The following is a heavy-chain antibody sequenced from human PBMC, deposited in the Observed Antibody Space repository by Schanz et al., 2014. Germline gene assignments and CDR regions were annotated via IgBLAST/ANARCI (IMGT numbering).Heavy chain of an antibody. Sequence: QVQLVQSGAEVKKPGASVKVSCKASGYTFTSYSMHWVRQAPGQGLEWMGWISPYNGNTNYAQKLQGRVTMTADTSTSTAYMDLSSLTSEDTAVHYCARGRGFYDYWGQGTLVTVSS. V-gene: IGHV1-18*04. CDR3: ARGRGFYDY. J-gene: IGHJ4*02. CDR2: ISPYNGNT. D-gene: IGHD3-10*01. CDR1: GYTFTSYS.